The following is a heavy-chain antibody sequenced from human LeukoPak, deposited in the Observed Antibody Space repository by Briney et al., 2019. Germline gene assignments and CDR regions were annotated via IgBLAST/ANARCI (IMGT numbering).Heavy chain of an antibody. D-gene: IGHD2-15*01. CDR3: ARDLGYCSGGSCYSLPYN. CDR1: GLTVSSNY. CDR2: IDDGGST. V-gene: IGHV3-53*04. J-gene: IGHJ4*02. Sequence: GGSLRLSCAASGLTVSSNYMRWVRQAPGKGLEWVSVIDDGGSTNYADSVKGRFTISRHSSKNTLYLQMNSLRAEDTAVYYCARDLGYCSGGSCYSLPYNWGQGTLVTVSS.